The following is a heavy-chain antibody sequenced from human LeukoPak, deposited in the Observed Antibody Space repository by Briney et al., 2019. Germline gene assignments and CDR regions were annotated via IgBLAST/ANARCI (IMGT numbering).Heavy chain of an antibody. CDR2: IIPILGIA. CDR3: ARDLESSGWYWGHAFDI. Sequence: ASVKVSCKASGGTFSSYAISWVRQAPGQGLEWMGSIIPILGIATYAQKFQGRVTITADKSTSTAYMELSSLRSQDTAVYYCARDLESSGWYWGHAFDIWGQGTMVTVSS. J-gene: IGHJ3*02. V-gene: IGHV1-69*04. CDR1: GGTFSSYA. D-gene: IGHD6-19*01.